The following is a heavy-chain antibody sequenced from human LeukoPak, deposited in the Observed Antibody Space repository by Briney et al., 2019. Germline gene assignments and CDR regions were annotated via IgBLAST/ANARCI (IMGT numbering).Heavy chain of an antibody. V-gene: IGHV3-48*03. CDR2: ISSSGSTI. Sequence: GGSLRLSCAASGFAFRNYEMNWVRQAPGKGLEWVSYISSSGSTIYYADSVKGRFTISRDNAKNSLYLQMNSLRAEDTALYYCAREDQPRGTFDYWGQGILVTVSS. D-gene: IGHD2-15*01. CDR1: GFAFRNYE. J-gene: IGHJ4*02. CDR3: AREDQPRGTFDY.